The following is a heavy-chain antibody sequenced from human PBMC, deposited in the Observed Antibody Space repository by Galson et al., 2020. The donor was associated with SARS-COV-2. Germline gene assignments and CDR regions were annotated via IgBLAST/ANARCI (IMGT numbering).Heavy chain of an antibody. CDR2: IWYDGSNK. CDR3: ASSYDFWSGSLDY. D-gene: IGHD3-3*01. J-gene: IGHJ4*02. Sequence: GESLKISCAASGFTFSSYGMHWVRQAPGKGLEWVAVIWYDGSNKYYADSVKGRFTISRDNSKNTLYLQMNSLRAEDTAVYYCASSYDFWSGSLDYWGQGTLVTVSS. V-gene: IGHV3-33*01. CDR1: GFTFSSYG.